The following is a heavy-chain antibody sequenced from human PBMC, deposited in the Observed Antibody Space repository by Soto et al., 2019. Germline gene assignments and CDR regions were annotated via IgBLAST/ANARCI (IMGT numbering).Heavy chain of an antibody. Sequence: SETLSLTCAVYGGSFSGYYWSWIRQPPGKGLEWIGEINHSGSTNYNPSLKSRVTISVDTSKNQFSLKLSSVTAADTAVYYCASLGNYGSGSYYNEKGPPTVWGQGTMVTVSS. D-gene: IGHD3-10*01. CDR2: INHSGST. V-gene: IGHV4-34*01. CDR1: GGSFSGYY. J-gene: IGHJ3*01. CDR3: ASLGNYGSGSYYNEKGPPTV.